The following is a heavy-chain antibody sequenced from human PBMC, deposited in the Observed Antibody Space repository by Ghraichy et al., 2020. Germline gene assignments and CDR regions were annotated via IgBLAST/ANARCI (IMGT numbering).Heavy chain of an antibody. J-gene: IGHJ1*01. V-gene: IGHV4-34*01. CDR2: INHSGST. CDR3: ARGRYDFWSGYYTWGYFQH. CDR1: GGSFSGYY. Sequence: SQTLSLTCAVYGGSFSGYYWSWIRQSPGKGLEWIGEINHSGSTNYNPSLKSRVTISVDTSKNQFSLKLSSVTAADTAVYYCARGRYDFWSGYYTWGYFQHWGQGTLVTVSS. D-gene: IGHD3-3*01.